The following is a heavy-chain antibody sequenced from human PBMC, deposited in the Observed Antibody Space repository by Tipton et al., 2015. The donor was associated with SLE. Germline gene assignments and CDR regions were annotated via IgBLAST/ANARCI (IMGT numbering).Heavy chain of an antibody. Sequence: TLSLTCTVSGGPISSSSYYWGWIRQPPGKGLEWIGSIYYSGSTYCNPSLKSRVTISVDTSKNQFSLKLSSVTAADTAVYYCARHGIGASGLGGYWGQGTLVTVSS. CDR2: IYYSGST. D-gene: IGHD3-16*01. V-gene: IGHV4-39*01. CDR1: GGPISSSSYY. J-gene: IGHJ4*02. CDR3: ARHGIGASGLGGY.